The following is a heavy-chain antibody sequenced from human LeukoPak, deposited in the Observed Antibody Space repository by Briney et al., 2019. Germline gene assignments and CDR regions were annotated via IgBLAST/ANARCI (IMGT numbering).Heavy chain of an antibody. V-gene: IGHV3-21*01. CDR2: ISTSSSYI. CDR1: GFTFSSYS. J-gene: IGHJ4*02. CDR3: ARMYSNDYFFDY. D-gene: IGHD6-13*01. Sequence: GGSLRLSCAASGFTFSSYSMSWVRQAPGQGLEWVSSISTSSSYIYYADSVKGRFTISRGNAKNSLYLQMNSLRAEDTAVYYCARMYSNDYFFDYWGQGTLVTVSS.